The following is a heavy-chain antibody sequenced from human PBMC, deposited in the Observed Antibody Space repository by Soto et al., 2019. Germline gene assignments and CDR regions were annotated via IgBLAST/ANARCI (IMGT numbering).Heavy chain of an antibody. J-gene: IGHJ4*02. CDR1: GFTFNNFW. V-gene: IGHV3-74*01. CDR3: VRDIR. CDR2: INSDGTTT. Sequence: EVQLVESGGGLVQPGGSLRLSCAASGFTFNNFWMYWVRQTPEKGLVCVSGINSDGTTTIYADSVKGRFTISRDNAKNTLYLKMNSLTVEDTAIYYCVRDIRWGQGTLVTVSS.